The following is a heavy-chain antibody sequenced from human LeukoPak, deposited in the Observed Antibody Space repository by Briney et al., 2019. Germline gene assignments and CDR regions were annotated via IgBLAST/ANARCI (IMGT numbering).Heavy chain of an antibody. Sequence: SETLSLTCAVYGGSFSGYYWSWIRQPPGKGLEWIGEINHSGSTNYNPSLKSRVTISVDTSKNQFSLKLSSVTAADTAVYYCARSPRGYCSGGSCYRTYYYYYMDVWGKGTTVTISS. D-gene: IGHD2-15*01. CDR2: INHSGST. V-gene: IGHV4-34*01. J-gene: IGHJ6*03. CDR1: GGSFSGYY. CDR3: ARSPRGYCSGGSCYRTYYYYYMDV.